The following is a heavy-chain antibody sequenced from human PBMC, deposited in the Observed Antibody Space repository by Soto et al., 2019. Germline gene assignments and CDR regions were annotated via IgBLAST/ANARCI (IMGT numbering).Heavy chain of an antibody. CDR3: AKGNQGSA. CDR2: FTSGGRT. V-gene: IGHV3-23*01. CDR1: GFTFSTYA. J-gene: IGHJ5*02. Sequence: EVQLLDSGGGLVQPGGSLRLSCAASGFTFSTYAMGWVRQAPGKGLEWVSTFTSGGRTYYADFVKGRFTISRDNSKNTLWLQMNSLRVEETAVSYCAKGNQGSAWGQGTLVTVSS.